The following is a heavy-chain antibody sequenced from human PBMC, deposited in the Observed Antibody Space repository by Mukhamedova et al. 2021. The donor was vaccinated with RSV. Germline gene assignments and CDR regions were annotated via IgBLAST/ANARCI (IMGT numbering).Heavy chain of an antibody. V-gene: IGHV1-46*01. CDR3: ARGIRAYCSSTSCQSY. CDR2: INPSGGST. J-gene: IGHJ4*01. D-gene: IGHD2-2*01. Sequence: WVRQAPGQGLEWMGIINPSGGSTSYAQKFQGRVTMTRDTSTSTVYMELSSLRSEDTAVYYCARGIRAYCSSTSCQSYWGHGTLVS.